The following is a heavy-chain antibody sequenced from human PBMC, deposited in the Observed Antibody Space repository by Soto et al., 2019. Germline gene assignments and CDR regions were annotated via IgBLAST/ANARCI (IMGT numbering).Heavy chain of an antibody. CDR3: ARQIYDSNTGPNFQYYFES. CDR2: IDPSDSQT. CDR1: GYSFAGYW. Sequence: GESLKISCKGSGYSFAGYWITWVRQKPGKGLEWMGRIDPSDSQTYYSPSFRGHVTISATKSITTVFLQWSSLRASDTAMYYCARQIYDSNTGPNFQYYFESWGQGTPVTVSS. D-gene: IGHD2-8*02. J-gene: IGHJ4*02. V-gene: IGHV5-10-1*01.